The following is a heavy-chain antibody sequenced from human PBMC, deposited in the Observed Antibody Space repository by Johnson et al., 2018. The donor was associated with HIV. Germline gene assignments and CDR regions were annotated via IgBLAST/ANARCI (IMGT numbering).Heavy chain of an antibody. Sequence: QAPGKGLEWVANIKQDGSEKYYVDSVKGRFTISRDNAKNSLYLQMNSLRVEDTALYFCATVWRNEGRHSFDVWGLGTMVTVSS. CDR3: ATVWRNEGRHSFDV. D-gene: IGHD1-1*01. CDR2: IKQDGSEK. V-gene: IGHV3-7*02. J-gene: IGHJ3*01.